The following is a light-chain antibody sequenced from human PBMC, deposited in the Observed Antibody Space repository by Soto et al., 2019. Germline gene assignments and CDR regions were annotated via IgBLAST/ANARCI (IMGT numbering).Light chain of an antibody. CDR3: QQTYSSPIT. Sequence: DTQMNQNPSSQSASVGDSIAITCRASQSISSYLNWYQQKPGKAPKLLISAASILQSGVPSRFSGSGSGTDFTLTISNLQPEDFAGYYCQQTYSSPITFGQGTRLEL. J-gene: IGKJ5*01. CDR2: AAS. V-gene: IGKV1-39*01. CDR1: QSISSY.